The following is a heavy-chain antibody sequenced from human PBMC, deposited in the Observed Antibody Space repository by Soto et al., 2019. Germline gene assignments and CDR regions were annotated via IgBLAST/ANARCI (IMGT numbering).Heavy chain of an antibody. Sequence: GGSTRLCCAASGELFNSYPMSWVRQAQGEGLEWVSAISSSGGRTYYADSVKGRFTISRDNSKNTLYLQMNRLRVEDTAIYYCSKEENTVRTAGFDYWCQGALVTVSS. J-gene: IGHJ4*02. CDR2: ISSSGGRT. D-gene: IGHD4-17*01. V-gene: IGHV3-23*01. CDR3: SKEENTVRTAGFDY. CDR1: GELFNSYP.